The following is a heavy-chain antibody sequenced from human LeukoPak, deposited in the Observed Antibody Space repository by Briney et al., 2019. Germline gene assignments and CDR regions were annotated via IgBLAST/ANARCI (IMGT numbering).Heavy chain of an antibody. CDR1: GYTFTGYY. Sequence: ASVKVSCKASGYTFTGYYMHWVRQAPGQGLEWMGWINPNSGGTNYAQKLQGRVTMTTDTSTSTAYMELRSLRSDDTAVYYCARVGSPVVWVYLYYFDYWGQGTLVTVSS. CDR2: INPNSGGT. J-gene: IGHJ4*02. V-gene: IGHV1-2*02. CDR3: ARVGSPVVWVYLYYFDY. D-gene: IGHD2-21*01.